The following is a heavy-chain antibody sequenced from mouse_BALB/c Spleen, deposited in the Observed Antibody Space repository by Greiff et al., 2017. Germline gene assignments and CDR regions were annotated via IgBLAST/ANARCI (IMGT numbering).Heavy chain of an antibody. Sequence: VQLQQSGPELVRPGVSVKISCKGSGYTFTDYAMHWVKQSHAKSLEWIGVISTYYGNTNYNQKFKGKATMTVDKSPSTAYMELARLTSEDSAIYYSARSGNMAHYNALEYWGQETSVTVSS. D-gene: IGHD1-1*02. CDR3: ARSGNMAHYNALEY. CDR1: GYTFTDYA. J-gene: IGHJ4*01. V-gene: IGHV1-67*01. CDR2: ISTYYGNT.